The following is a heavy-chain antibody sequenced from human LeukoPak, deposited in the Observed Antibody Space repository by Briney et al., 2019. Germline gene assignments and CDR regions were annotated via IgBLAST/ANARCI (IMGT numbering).Heavy chain of an antibody. D-gene: IGHD1-26*01. V-gene: IGHV3-11*01. CDR1: GFTFSDYY. J-gene: IGHJ4*02. CDR2: ISNNGSSI. CDR3: ARRRGSYSFDH. Sequence: GGSLRLSCAASGFTFSDYYMSWIRQAPGKGLEWVSYISNNGSSIYYADSVKGRFTISRDNAKNSLYLQLNSLRAEDTAVYYCARRRGSYSFDHWGQGTLVTVSS.